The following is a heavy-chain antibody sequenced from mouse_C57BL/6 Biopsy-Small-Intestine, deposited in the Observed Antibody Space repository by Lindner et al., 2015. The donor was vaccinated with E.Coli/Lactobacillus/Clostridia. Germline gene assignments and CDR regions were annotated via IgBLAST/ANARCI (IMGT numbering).Heavy chain of an antibody. CDR1: GYAFSTYW. J-gene: IGHJ2*01. CDR2: IYPGDGET. Sequence: VQLQESGAELVKPGASLKISCKASGYAFSTYWMNWVKQRPGKGLEWIGEIYPGDGETNYNGKFEGKATLTADKSSSTAYMQLSSLTSEDSAVYFCARGERGDFDYWGQGTTLTVSS. CDR3: ARGERGDFDY. V-gene: IGHV1-80*01.